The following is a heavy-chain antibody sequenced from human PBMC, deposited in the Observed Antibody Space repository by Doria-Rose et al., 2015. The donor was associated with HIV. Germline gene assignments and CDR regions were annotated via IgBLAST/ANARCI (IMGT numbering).Heavy chain of an antibody. J-gene: IGHJ4*02. CDR3: STDAAVRPLDGY. Sequence: EVQVVESGGGLVKPGASLRLPCAVSGFTFSKAGMSWVRQAPGRRLEWIGRIKSTTDGGTIDDAAPGKDRFSITRNDSKNTLRLQMNRKSTENTAIYYCSTDAAVRPLDGYWGQGTLVAVSS. D-gene: IGHD6-19*01. CDR1: GFTFSKAG. CDR2: IKSTTDGGTI. V-gene: IGHV3-15*01.